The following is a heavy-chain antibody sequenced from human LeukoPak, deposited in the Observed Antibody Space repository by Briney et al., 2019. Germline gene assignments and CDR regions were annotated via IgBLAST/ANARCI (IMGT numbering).Heavy chain of an antibody. CDR2: IYSGGST. Sequence: PGGSLRLSCAASGFTVSSNYMSWVRQAPGTGLEWVSVIYSGGSTDYADSVKGRFTISRDNSKNTLYLQMNSLRAEDTAIYYCARDLNNGSYHWFDPWGQGTLVTVSS. J-gene: IGHJ5*02. CDR1: GFTVSSNY. V-gene: IGHV3-66*01. D-gene: IGHD1-26*01. CDR3: ARDLNNGSYHWFDP.